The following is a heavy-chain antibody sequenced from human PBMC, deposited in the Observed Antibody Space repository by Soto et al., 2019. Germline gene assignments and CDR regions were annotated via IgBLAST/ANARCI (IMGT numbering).Heavy chain of an antibody. D-gene: IGHD2-15*01. V-gene: IGHV4-39*01. CDR3: ARHGLGYCRGGNCYRDAFDV. Sequence: QLQLQESGPGLVKPSETLSLACTVSGDAVSTNTHYWGLIRRPPGKGLEWIGSRYYTGTTFYNPSLKSRVTITGETSKNQSSLGLNSVTPADTAMYYCARHGLGYCRGGNCYRDAFDVWGQGTMVTVSS. J-gene: IGHJ3*01. CDR1: GDAVSTNTHY. CDR2: RYYTGTT.